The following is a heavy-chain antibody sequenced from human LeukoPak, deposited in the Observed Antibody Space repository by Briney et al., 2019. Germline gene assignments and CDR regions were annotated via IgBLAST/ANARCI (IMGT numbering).Heavy chain of an antibody. CDR2: IWYDGSNK. V-gene: IGHV3-33*01. CDR3: ARDGPSGYGQFDY. D-gene: IGHD5-12*01. J-gene: IGHJ4*02. Sequence: PGGSLRLSCAASGFTFSSYGMHWVRQAPGKGLEWVAVIWYDGSNKYYADSVKGRFTISRDNSKNTLYLQMNSLRAEDTAVYYCARDGPSGYGQFDYWGQGTQVTVSS. CDR1: GFTFSSYG.